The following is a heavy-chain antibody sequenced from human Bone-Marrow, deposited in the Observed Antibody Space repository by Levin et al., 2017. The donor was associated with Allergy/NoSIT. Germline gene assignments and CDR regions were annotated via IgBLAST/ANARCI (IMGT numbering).Heavy chain of an antibody. Sequence: GGSLRLSCAASGFTFSDFWMTWIRQSPGKGLEWVVNISPNGSQQDYSDSVRGRFTATRDNAKESLFLQLDSLRATDTATYYCAVGAHFWGQGTLVTVSS. CDR1: GFTFSDFW. J-gene: IGHJ4*02. D-gene: IGHD3-16*01. V-gene: IGHV3-7*01. CDR2: ISPNGSQQ. CDR3: AVGAHF.